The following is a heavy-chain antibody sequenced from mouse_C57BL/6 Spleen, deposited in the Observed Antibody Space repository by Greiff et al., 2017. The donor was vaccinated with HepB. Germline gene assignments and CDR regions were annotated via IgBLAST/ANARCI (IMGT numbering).Heavy chain of an antibody. D-gene: IGHD3-2*02. Sequence: EVKVVESGGGLVKPGGSLKLSCAASGFTFSDYGMHWVRQAPEKGLEWVAYISSGSSTIYYADTVKGRFTISRDYAKNTLFLQMTSLRSEDTAMYYCARQSSGYPYYYAMDYWGQGTSVTVSS. V-gene: IGHV5-17*01. CDR2: ISSGSSTI. J-gene: IGHJ4*01. CDR1: GFTFSDYG. CDR3: ARQSSGYPYYYAMDY.